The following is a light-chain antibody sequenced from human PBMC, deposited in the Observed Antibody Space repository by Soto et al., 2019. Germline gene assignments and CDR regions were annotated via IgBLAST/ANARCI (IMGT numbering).Light chain of an antibody. V-gene: IGKV3D-15*01. CDR2: DAS. CDR3: QQYSIWRT. Sequence: EIVMTQSPATLSLTPGERATLSCGASQSVSSYLAWYQQKPGQAPRLLIYDASNRATGIPARFSGSGSGTEFTLTISSLQSEDFAVYYCQQYSIWRTFGQGSKVDI. CDR1: QSVSSY. J-gene: IGKJ1*01.